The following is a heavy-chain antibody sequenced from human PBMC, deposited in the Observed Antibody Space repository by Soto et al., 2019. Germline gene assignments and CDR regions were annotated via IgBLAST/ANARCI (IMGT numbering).Heavy chain of an antibody. D-gene: IGHD4-17*01. Sequence: SETLSLTCSVSGGSITNYYWSWIRQPPGKGLEWIGYIYYSGSTNYNPSLQSRVTISVDTSKSQFSLRLSSVTAADTALYYCARVDFGDFVHHWGRGILVTSPQ. CDR1: GGSITNYY. CDR2: IYYSGST. CDR3: ARVDFGDFVHH. J-gene: IGHJ1*01. V-gene: IGHV4-59*01.